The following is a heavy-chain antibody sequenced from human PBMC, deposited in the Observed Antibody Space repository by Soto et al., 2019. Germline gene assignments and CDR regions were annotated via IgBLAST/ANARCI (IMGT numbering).Heavy chain of an antibody. Sequence: EVQLLDSGGGLVQPGGSLRLSCAASGFTFSGYALTWVRQARGKGLEWVSAISGGGDATFYADSVKGRFTISRDNSKNTLDLQMNTLRAEDTAVYYCARKVSGSTGRPDLWYFDLWGRGTLVTVSS. D-gene: IGHD3-10*01. CDR1: GFTFSGYA. V-gene: IGHV3-23*01. CDR2: ISGGGDAT. J-gene: IGHJ2*01. CDR3: ARKVSGSTGRPDLWYFDL.